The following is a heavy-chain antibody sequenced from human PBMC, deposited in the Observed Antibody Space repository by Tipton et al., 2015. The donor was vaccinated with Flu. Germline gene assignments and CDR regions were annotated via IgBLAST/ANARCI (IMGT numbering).Heavy chain of an antibody. CDR1: GGSISSYF. J-gene: IGHJ5*02. CDR3: AKGLDP. V-gene: IGHV4-4*07. Sequence: TLSLTCTVSGGSISSYFWTYIRQPAGGGLEWIGRVSASGSINYNPSLRSRVTMSVDKSKNQFSLRLNSVTAADTAVYYCAKGLDPWGQGTLVTVSS. CDR2: VSASGSI.